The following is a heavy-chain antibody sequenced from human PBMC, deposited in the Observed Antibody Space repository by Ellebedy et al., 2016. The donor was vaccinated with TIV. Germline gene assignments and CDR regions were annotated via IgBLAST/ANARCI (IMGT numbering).Heavy chain of an antibody. CDR3: ARGPSSPFYGMDV. CDR2: IYHTGTT. J-gene: IGHJ6*02. V-gene: IGHV4-59*02. CDR1: GGSVDTYF. Sequence: MPSETLSLTCRISGGSVDTYFWSWVRQSPEQGLEWIGHIYHTGTTNYNPSLESRVTISLDTSRRQFSLRLSSVTAADTAVYFCARGPSSPFYGMDVWGQGTTVTVSS.